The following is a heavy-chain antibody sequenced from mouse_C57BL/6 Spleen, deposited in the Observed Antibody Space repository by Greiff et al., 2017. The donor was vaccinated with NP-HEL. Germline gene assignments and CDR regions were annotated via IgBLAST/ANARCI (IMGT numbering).Heavy chain of an antibody. CDR1: GYTFTSYW. CDR2: IHPNSGST. D-gene: IGHD2-14*01. CDR3: ARSRYGRDFDY. V-gene: IGHV1-64*01. Sequence: VKLQQPGAELVKPGASVKLSCKASGYTFTSYWMHWVKQRPGQGLEWIGMIHPNSGSTNYNEKFKSKATLTVDKSSSTAYMQLSSLTSEDSAVYYCARSRYGRDFDYWGQGTTLTVSS. J-gene: IGHJ2*01.